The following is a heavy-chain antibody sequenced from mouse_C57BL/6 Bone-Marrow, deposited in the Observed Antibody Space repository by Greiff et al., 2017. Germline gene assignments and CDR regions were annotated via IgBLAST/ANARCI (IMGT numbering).Heavy chain of an antibody. CDR1: GYTFTSYW. V-gene: IGHV1-7*01. D-gene: IGHD2-5*01. Sequence: QVQLQQSGAELAKPGASVKLSCKASGYTFTSYWMHWVKQRPGQGLEWIGYINPSSGYTKYNQKFKDKATLTADKSSSTAYMQLSSLTYEDSAVYYCASSNYSNYEVFAYWGQGTLVTVSA. CDR3: ASSNYSNYEVFAY. CDR2: INPSSGYT. J-gene: IGHJ3*01.